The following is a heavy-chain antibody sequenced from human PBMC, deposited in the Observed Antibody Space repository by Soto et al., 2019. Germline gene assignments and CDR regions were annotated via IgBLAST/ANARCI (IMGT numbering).Heavy chain of an antibody. CDR2: IYYSGIT. CDR3: AMIVQKDGSLLPNYNYGMDV. CDR1: GGTISSYD. V-gene: IGHV4-59*01. J-gene: IGHJ6*04. D-gene: IGHD3-22*01. Sequence: PWEPLSLTYTVAGGTISSYDWSWIRQPRGRGWKGMGDIYYSGITNYNPSLKSRVTISVDTSKNQFSLKLSSVTAADTAVYYCAMIVQKDGSLLPNYNYGMDVWGKGTTVTVSS.